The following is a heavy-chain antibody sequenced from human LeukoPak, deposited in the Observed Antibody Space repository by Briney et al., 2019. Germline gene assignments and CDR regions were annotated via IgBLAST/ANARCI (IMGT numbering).Heavy chain of an antibody. CDR2: IYSGGST. D-gene: IGHD1-7*01. CDR1: GFTVSRNY. J-gene: IGHJ6*02. Sequence: GGSLRLSCAASGFTVSRNYMSWVRQAPGKGLEWVSVIYSGGSTYYADSVKGRFTISRDNSKNTLYLQMNSLRAEDTAVYYCARDRQLELRGLYYYYGMDVWGQGTTVTVSS. V-gene: IGHV3-53*01. CDR3: ARDRQLELRGLYYYYGMDV.